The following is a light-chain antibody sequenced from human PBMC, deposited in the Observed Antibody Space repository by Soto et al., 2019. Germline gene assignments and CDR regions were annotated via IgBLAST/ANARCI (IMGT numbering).Light chain of an antibody. CDR3: SSFAGSLYWV. Sequence: QSALTQPPSASGSPGQSVTISCTGTSSDVGGYNYVSWYQQHPGKAPKLMIYEVSKRPSGVPDRFSGSKSGNTASLTVSGLQAEDEADYYCSSFAGSLYWVFGGGTKLTV. J-gene: IGLJ3*02. CDR2: EVS. CDR1: SSDVGGYNY. V-gene: IGLV2-8*01.